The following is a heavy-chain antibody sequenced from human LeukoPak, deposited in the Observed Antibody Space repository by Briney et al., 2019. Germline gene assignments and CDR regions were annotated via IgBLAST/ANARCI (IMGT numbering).Heavy chain of an antibody. CDR3: ATPYPREYCSTSSCYFNY. D-gene: IGHD2-2*01. CDR2: IYPDDSDT. CDR1: GYSFSDHW. V-gene: IGHV5-51*01. J-gene: IGHJ4*02. Sequence: TGESLKISCKASGYSFSDHWIGWVRQMPGKGLEWMGIIYPDDSDTRYSPSFQGQVTISADRSISTAYLQWSSLKASDTAMYYCATPYPREYCSTSSCYFNYWGQGTLVTVSS.